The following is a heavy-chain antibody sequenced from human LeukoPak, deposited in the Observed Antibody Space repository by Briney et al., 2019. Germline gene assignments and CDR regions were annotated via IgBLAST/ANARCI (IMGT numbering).Heavy chain of an antibody. CDR2: ISSSSSYI. Sequence: GGSLRLSCAASGFTFSSYSMNRVRQAPGKGLEWVSSISSSSSYIYYADSVKGRFTISRDNAKNSLYLQMNSLRAEDTAVYYCARDIVVVPAAIYYYYYYGMDVWGKGTTVTVSS. J-gene: IGHJ6*04. D-gene: IGHD2-2*01. V-gene: IGHV3-21*01. CDR1: GFTFSSYS. CDR3: ARDIVVVPAAIYYYYYYGMDV.